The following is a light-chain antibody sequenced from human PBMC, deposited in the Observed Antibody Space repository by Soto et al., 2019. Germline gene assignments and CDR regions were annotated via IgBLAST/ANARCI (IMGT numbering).Light chain of an antibody. CDR3: SSYAGNNIFV. Sequence: QSALTQPASVSGSPGQSITISCTGTSSDVGGYNYVSWYQQHPGKAPKLMIYEVSKRPSGVSDRFSGSKSGNTASLTISSLQAEDEANYYCSSYAGNNIFVFGTGTKVTVL. CDR2: EVS. CDR1: SSDVGGYNY. V-gene: IGLV2-23*02. J-gene: IGLJ1*01.